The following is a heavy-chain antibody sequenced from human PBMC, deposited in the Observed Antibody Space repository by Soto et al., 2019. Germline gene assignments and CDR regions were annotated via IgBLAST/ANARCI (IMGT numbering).Heavy chain of an antibody. CDR1: GFTFSSYA. Sequence: GGSLRLSCSASGFTFSSYAMHWVRQAPGKGLEYVSAISSNGGSTYYADSVKGRFTISRDNSKNTLYLQMSSLRAEDTAVYYCVKDNPLAAAMAEYFQHWGQGTLVTVSS. J-gene: IGHJ1*01. CDR2: ISSNGGST. D-gene: IGHD2-2*01. CDR3: VKDNPLAAAMAEYFQH. V-gene: IGHV3-64D*06.